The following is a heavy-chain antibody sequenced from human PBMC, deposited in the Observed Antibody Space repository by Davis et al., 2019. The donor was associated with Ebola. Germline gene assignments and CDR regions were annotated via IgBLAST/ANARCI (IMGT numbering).Heavy chain of an antibody. J-gene: IGHJ6*02. CDR1: GFTFSDYY. CDR2: ISSSSYYT. Sequence: GRSLRLSCAASGFTFSDYYMSWIRQAPGKGLEWVSYISSSSYYTNYADSVKGRFTISRDNANNSLYLQMNSLRAEDTAVYYCARDLPPSYYYGMDVWGQGTTVTVSS. V-gene: IGHV3-11*06. CDR3: ARDLPPSYYYGMDV.